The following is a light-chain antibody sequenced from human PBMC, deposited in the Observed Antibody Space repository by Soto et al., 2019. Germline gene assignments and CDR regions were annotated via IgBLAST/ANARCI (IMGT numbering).Light chain of an antibody. V-gene: IGLV2-8*01. J-gene: IGLJ2*01. CDR1: SSDVGGYNY. CDR2: EVS. Sequence: QSALTQPPSASGSPGQSVTISCTGTSSDVGGYNYVSWYQQHPGKAPKLMIYEVSKRPSGVPDRFSGSKSGNTASLTVSGLQAEDEADYYCSSYAGSLVFGRGTKVTVL. CDR3: SSYAGSLV.